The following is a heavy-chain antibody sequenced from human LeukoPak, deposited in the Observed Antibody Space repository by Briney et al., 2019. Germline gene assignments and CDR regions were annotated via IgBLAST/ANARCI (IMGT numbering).Heavy chain of an antibody. CDR2: INHSGST. D-gene: IGHD3-10*01. Sequence: SETLSLTCGVYGGSLSGYYWTWIRQPPGKGLEWIGEINHSGSTNYNPSLKSRVTISVDTSKNQFSLKLSSVTAADTAVYYCASRRKANYYGSGRYSDYWGQGTLVTVSS. CDR3: ASRRKANYYGSGRYSDY. V-gene: IGHV4-34*01. CDR1: GGSLSGYY. J-gene: IGHJ4*02.